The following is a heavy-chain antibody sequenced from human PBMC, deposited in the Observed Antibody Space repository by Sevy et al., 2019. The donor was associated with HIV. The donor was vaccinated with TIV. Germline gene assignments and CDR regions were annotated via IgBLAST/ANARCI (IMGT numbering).Heavy chain of an antibody. Sequence: GESLKISCKGSGYSLANNWIGWVRQMPGKGLEWMGIIYPGDSETTYSPSFQGRVTISVDKSITTAYLQWSSLKASDTAMYYCARLPVAAAGLYYFDFWGQGTLVTVSS. CDR1: GYSLANNW. D-gene: IGHD6-13*01. CDR3: ARLPVAAAGLYYFDF. J-gene: IGHJ4*02. CDR2: IYPGDSET. V-gene: IGHV5-51*01.